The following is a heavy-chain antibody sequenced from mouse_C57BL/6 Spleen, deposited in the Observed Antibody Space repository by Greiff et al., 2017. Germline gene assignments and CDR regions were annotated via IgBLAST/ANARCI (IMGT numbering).Heavy chain of an antibody. CDR3: ARVGTTVVARGYFDV. V-gene: IGHV3-6*01. Sequence: ESGPGLVKPSQSLSLTCSVTGYSITSGYYWNWIRQFPGNKLEWMGYISYDGSNNYNPSLKNRISITRDTSKNQFFLKLNSVTTEDTATYYCARVGTTVVARGYFDVWGTGTTVTVSS. CDR2: ISYDGSN. J-gene: IGHJ1*03. CDR1: GYSITSGYY. D-gene: IGHD1-1*01.